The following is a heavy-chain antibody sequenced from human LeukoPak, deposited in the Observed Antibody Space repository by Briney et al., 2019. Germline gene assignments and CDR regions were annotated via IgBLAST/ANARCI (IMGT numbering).Heavy chain of an antibody. CDR1: GLTFSSYG. CDR3: ARDYGSDSSGYPVDY. CDR2: IWYDGSNK. V-gene: IGHV3-33*01. Sequence: GGSLRLSCAASGLTFSSYGMHWVRQAPGKGLEWVAVIWYDGSNKYYADSVKGRFTISRDNAKNSLYLQMNSLRAEDTAVYYCARDYGSDSSGYPVDYWGQGTLVTVSS. D-gene: IGHD3-22*01. J-gene: IGHJ4*02.